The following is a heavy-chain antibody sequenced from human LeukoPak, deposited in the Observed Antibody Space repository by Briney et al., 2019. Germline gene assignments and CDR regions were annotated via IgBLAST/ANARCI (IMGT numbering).Heavy chain of an antibody. CDR3: ARRRSFDWFADVYGMDV. CDR2: IKQDGSEK. CDR1: GFTFSSYW. D-gene: IGHD3-9*01. J-gene: IGHJ6*02. V-gene: IGHV3-7*01. Sequence: GGSLRLSCAASGFTFSSYWMSWVRQAPGKGLGWVANIKQDGSEKYYVDSVKGRFTISRDNAKNSLYLQMNSLRAEDTAVYYCARRRSFDWFADVYGMDVWGQGTTITVSS.